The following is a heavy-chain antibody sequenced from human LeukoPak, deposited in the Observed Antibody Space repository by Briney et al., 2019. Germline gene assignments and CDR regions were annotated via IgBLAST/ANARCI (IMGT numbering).Heavy chain of an antibody. V-gene: IGHV3-30*18. CDR2: ISYDGSNK. CDR1: GFTFSSYG. J-gene: IGHJ6*03. D-gene: IGHD6-6*01. Sequence: PGRSLRLSCAASGFTFSSYGMHWVRQAPGKGLEWVAVISYDGSNKYYADSVKGRFTISRDNSKNTLYLQMNSLRAEDTAVYYCAKGEYSSSSAGSDYYYYYMDVWGKGTTVTVSS. CDR3: AKGEYSSSSAGSDYYYYYMDV.